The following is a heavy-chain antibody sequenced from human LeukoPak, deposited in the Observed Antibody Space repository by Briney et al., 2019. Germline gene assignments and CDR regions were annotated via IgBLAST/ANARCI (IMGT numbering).Heavy chain of an antibody. CDR3: ASGGTHYSL. Sequence: SETLSLTCTVSGGSISSYHWSWIRQPAGKGLEWIGHFYTSGSTNYNPSLKSRVAMSVDTSRNQFSLKLTSVTAADTAVYYCASGGTHYSLWGQGTLVTVSS. CDR1: GGSISSYH. D-gene: IGHD3-10*01. V-gene: IGHV4-4*07. CDR2: FYTSGST. J-gene: IGHJ4*02.